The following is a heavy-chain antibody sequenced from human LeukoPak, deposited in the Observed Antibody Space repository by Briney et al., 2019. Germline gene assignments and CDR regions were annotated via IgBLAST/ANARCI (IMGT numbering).Heavy chain of an antibody. CDR1: GFTFSRYS. Sequence: GGSLRLSCAASGFTFSRYSVNWVRQAPGKGLEWVSCISDSSRHIYYADSVKGRFTISRDNAKSSASPQMNSLRVDDTAVYYCARAYTNGDYLDYWGQGTLVTVSS. D-gene: IGHD4-17*01. CDR2: ISDSSRHI. CDR3: ARAYTNGDYLDY. V-gene: IGHV3-21*01. J-gene: IGHJ4*02.